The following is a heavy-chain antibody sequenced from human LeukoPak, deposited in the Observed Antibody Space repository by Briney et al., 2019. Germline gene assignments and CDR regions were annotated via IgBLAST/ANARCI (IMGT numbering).Heavy chain of an antibody. Sequence: ASVKVSCKASGYTFTTYDINWVRQATGQGLEWMGWMNPNSGNTGYAQKFQGRVTITRNTSISTAYMELSSLRSEDTAVYYCARGPTVTNFDYWGQGTLVTVSS. D-gene: IGHD4-17*01. V-gene: IGHV1-8*01. CDR2: MNPNSGNT. CDR1: GYTFTTYD. CDR3: ARGPTVTNFDY. J-gene: IGHJ4*02.